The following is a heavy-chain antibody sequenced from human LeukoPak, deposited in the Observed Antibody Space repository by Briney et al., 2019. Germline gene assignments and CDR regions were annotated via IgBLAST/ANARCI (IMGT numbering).Heavy chain of an antibody. J-gene: IGHJ4*02. CDR1: GGSISSYY. V-gene: IGHV4-59*12. CDR3: ARSRGGNNYYFDY. D-gene: IGHD4-23*01. CDR2: IYYSGST. Sequence: SETLSLTCTVSGGSISSYYWSWIRQPPGKGLEWIGYIYYSGSTNYNPSLKSRVTISVDTSKNQFSLKLSSVTAADTAVYYCARSRGGNNYYFDYWGQGTLVTVSS.